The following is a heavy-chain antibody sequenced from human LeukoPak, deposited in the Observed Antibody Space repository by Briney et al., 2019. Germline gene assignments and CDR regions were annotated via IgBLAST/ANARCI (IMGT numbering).Heavy chain of an antibody. CDR2: INWNGGST. Sequence: GGYLRVXCAASGLACDDHGMRWVGRAPGKGLESVAGINWNGGSTGYADSVKGRFTIPRDNAKNSLYLQMNSLRAEDTALYYCARGNYYDSSGYFSNDYWGQGTLVTVSS. J-gene: IGHJ4*02. V-gene: IGHV3-20*04. CDR3: ARGNYYDSSGYFSNDY. CDR1: GLACDDHG. D-gene: IGHD3-22*01.